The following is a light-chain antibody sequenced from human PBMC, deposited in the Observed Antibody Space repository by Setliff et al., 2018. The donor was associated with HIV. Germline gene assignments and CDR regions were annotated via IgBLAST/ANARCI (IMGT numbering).Light chain of an antibody. CDR1: SSDVGSYNF. V-gene: IGLV2-14*03. Sequence: QSVLTQPASVSGSPGQSITISCSGTSSDVGSYNFVSWYQQHPGKAPQLIIYDVSQRPAGVSSRFSGSKSGNTASLTISGLQAEDQADYYCCSYTSSLTYVVGTGTKVTV. J-gene: IGLJ1*01. CDR3: CSYTSSLTYV. CDR2: DVS.